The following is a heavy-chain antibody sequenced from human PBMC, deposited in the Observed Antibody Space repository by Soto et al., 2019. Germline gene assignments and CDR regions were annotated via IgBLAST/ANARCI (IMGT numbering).Heavy chain of an antibody. CDR3: AGSPGYSSNWYAY. Sequence: GGSLRLSCAASGFTFTSYTMSWVRQAPGKGLEWVSSISSSSSYIYYADSVKDRFTISRDNAKNSLYLQMNSLRAEDTAVYYCAGSPGYSSNWYAYWGQGTLVTAPQ. V-gene: IGHV3-21*01. J-gene: IGHJ5*01. CDR1: GFTFTSYT. CDR2: ISSSSSYI. D-gene: IGHD6-13*01.